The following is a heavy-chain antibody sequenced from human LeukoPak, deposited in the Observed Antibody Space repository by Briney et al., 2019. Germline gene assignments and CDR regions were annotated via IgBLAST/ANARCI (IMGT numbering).Heavy chain of an antibody. CDR1: GFTFSSYG. V-gene: IGHV3-30*18. CDR2: ISYDGSNK. Sequence: GGSLRLSCAASGFTFSSYGMHWVRQAPGKGLEWVAVISYDGSNKYYADSVKGRFTISRDNSKNTLYLQMNSLRAEDTAVYYCANPSRTYYDFWSGYYTWDYWGQGTLVTVSS. D-gene: IGHD3-3*01. CDR3: ANPSRTYYDFWSGYYTWDY. J-gene: IGHJ4*02.